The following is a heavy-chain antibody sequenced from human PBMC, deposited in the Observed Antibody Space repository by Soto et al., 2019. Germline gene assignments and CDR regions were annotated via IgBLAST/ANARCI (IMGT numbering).Heavy chain of an antibody. CDR2: INSDSTTT. V-gene: IGHV3-48*02. J-gene: IGHJ4*02. CDR1: GFPFSTYA. CDR3: ARDLSH. Sequence: DVHLVEAGGGLVQPGGSLRLSCAVSGFPFSTYAMHWVRQAPGKGLEWISYINSDSTTTFHADSVKGRFTVSRDNAKNLLYLQMSSFSHEETAVYYCARDLSHWGQGTLVAVSS.